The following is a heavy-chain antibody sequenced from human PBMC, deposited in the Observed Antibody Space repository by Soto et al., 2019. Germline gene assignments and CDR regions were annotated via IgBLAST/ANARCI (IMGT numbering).Heavy chain of an antibody. J-gene: IGHJ3*02. V-gene: IGHV3-21*01. Sequence: EVQLVESGGGLVKPGGSLRLSCAASGFTFGSYSMNWVRQAPGKGLEWVSSITSSSSYIYYAGSVKGRFTISRDNAKNSLYLQLNSLRAEDTAVYYCARDSYCSSTSCYADAFDIWGQGTMVTVSS. CDR1: GFTFGSYS. D-gene: IGHD2-2*01. CDR2: ITSSSSYI. CDR3: ARDSYCSSTSCYADAFDI.